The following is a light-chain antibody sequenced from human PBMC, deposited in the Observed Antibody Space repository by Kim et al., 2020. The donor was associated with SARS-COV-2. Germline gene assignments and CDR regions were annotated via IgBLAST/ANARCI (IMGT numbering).Light chain of an antibody. CDR3: QQYGSGSWNN. V-gene: IGKV3-20*01. CDR2: GAS. J-gene: IGKJ2*01. CDR1: QSVSSMY. Sequence: IVLTQSQGTLSLSAGERATLSCRASQSVSSMYLAWYQQTPGQAPRLLIYGASSRATGIQDRFSGSGSGTDFTLTISRLEPEDFAVYYCQQYGSGSWNNFGQGTKLEIK.